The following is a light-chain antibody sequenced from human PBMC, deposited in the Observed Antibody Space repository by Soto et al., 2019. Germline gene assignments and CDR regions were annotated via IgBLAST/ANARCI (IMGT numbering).Light chain of an antibody. CDR1: ISDFVVYNY. Sequence: ALTQPASVSGSPGQSITISCSGTISDFVVYNYVSWYQQHPGKAPKLMLYGVSKRPSGVSNRFSGSKSGNTASLTISGLQAEDEADYYCSSHTTSSALQVFGTGTKVTVL. V-gene: IGLV2-14*03. J-gene: IGLJ1*01. CDR2: GVS. CDR3: SSHTTSSALQV.